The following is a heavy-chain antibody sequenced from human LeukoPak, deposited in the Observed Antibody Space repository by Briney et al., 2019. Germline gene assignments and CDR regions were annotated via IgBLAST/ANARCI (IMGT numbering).Heavy chain of an antibody. V-gene: IGHV3-33*01. D-gene: IGHD3-16*02. Sequence: AGGSLRLSCAASGFTFSSYGMHWVRQAPGKGLEWVAVIWYDGSNKYYADSVKGRFTISRDNSKNTLYLQMNSLRAEDTAVYYCAGPYDYVWGSYPPLGYWGQGTLVTVSS. CDR1: GFTFSSYG. J-gene: IGHJ4*02. CDR2: IWYDGSNK. CDR3: AGPYDYVWGSYPPLGY.